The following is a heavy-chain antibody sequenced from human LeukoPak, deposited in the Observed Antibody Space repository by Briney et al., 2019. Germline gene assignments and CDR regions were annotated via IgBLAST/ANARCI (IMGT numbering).Heavy chain of an antibody. CDR2: IYYSGST. CDR3: AVGQGIFGVVPPDY. V-gene: IGHV4-59*01. D-gene: IGHD3-3*01. CDR1: GGSISSYY. Sequence: PSETLSLTCTVSGGSISSYYWSWIRQPPGKGLEWIGYIYYSGSTNYNPSLKSRVTISVDTSKNQFSLKLSSVTAADTAVYYCAVGQGIFGVVPPDYWGQGTLVTVSS. J-gene: IGHJ4*02.